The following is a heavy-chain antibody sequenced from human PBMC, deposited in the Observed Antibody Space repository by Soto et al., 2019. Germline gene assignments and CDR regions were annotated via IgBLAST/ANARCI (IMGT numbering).Heavy chain of an antibody. D-gene: IGHD3-3*01. CDR3: AKDRKRITIFGVVMGQDDAFDI. J-gene: IGHJ3*02. Sequence: GGSLRLSCAASGFTVSSNYMSWVRQAPGKGLEWVSVIYSGGSTYYADSVKGRFTISRHNSKNTLYLQMNSLRAEDTAVYYCAKDRKRITIFGVVMGQDDAFDIWGQGTMVTVSS. CDR2: IYSGGST. CDR1: GFTVSSNY. V-gene: IGHV3-53*01.